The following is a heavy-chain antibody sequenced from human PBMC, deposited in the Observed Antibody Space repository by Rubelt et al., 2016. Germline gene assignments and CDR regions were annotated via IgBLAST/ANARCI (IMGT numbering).Heavy chain of an antibody. Sequence: EVHLLESGGGLVQPGGSLRLSCAASGFTFSTYAMNWVRQAPGKGLEWVSSISSSGSYTYYTDSVKGRINISRDNDENSVYLQMNSRRSEDTAVDYWARDGMPVLTAPPDLDYWGQGTLVTVSA. J-gene: IGHJ4*02. CDR2: ISSSGSYT. V-gene: IGHV3-21*01. D-gene: IGHD4-23*01. CDR1: GFTFSTYA. CDR3: ARDGMPVLTAPPDLDY.